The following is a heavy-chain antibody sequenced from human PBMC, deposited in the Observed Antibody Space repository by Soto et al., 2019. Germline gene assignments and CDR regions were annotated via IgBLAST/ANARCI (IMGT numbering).Heavy chain of an antibody. CDR3: ARWGYDSSDAQAAFDI. D-gene: IGHD3-22*01. V-gene: IGHV1-69*12. Sequence: QVQLVQSGAEVKKPGSSVKVSCKASGGTFSSYAISWVRQAPGQGLEWMGGIIPIFGTANYAQKFQGRGTITADESTSTAYMELSSLRSEDTAVYYCARWGYDSSDAQAAFDIWGQGTMVTVSS. CDR2: IIPIFGTA. CDR1: GGTFSSYA. J-gene: IGHJ3*02.